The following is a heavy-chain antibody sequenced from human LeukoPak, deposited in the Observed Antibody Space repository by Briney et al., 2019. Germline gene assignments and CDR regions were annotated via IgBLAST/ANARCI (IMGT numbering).Heavy chain of an antibody. Sequence: PSETLSLTCTVSGGSIRSSYYYWRWIRQPPGKGLEWIGSIYDSGSTYYNPSLKSRVTISVDTSKNQFSLKLSSVTAADTAVYYCARDHNWNYGHFDYWGQGTLVTVSS. CDR1: GGSIRSSYYY. CDR2: IYDSGST. CDR3: ARDHNWNYGHFDY. D-gene: IGHD1-7*01. V-gene: IGHV4-39*02. J-gene: IGHJ4*02.